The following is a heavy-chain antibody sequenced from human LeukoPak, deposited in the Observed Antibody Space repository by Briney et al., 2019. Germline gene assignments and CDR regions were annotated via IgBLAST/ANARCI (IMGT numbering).Heavy chain of an antibody. CDR2: IIPIFGTA. CDR3: ARERGLYYYDSSGPGGAFDI. CDR1: GGTFSSYA. D-gene: IGHD3-22*01. J-gene: IGHJ3*02. V-gene: IGHV1-69*05. Sequence: ASVKVSCNASGGTFSSYAISWVRQAPGQGLEWMGGIIPIFGTANYAQKFQGRVTITTDESTSTAYMELSSLRSEDTAVYYCARERGLYYYDSSGPGGAFDIWGQGTMVTVSS.